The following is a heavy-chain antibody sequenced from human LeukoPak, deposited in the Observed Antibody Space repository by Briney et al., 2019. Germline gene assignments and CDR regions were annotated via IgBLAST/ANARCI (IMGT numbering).Heavy chain of an antibody. D-gene: IGHD5-18*01. CDR1: GGSISSGTYY. CDR3: ARHVYSYGFYYYYYYMDV. V-gene: IGHV4-39*01. J-gene: IGHJ6*03. Sequence: SGTLSLTCTVSGGSISSGTYYWGWIRQPPGKGLEWIGSIYYSGKTYYNPSLKSRVTISVDTSENQFSLKLSSVTAADTAVYYCARHVYSYGFYYYYYYMDVWGKGTTVTVSS. CDR2: IYYSGKT.